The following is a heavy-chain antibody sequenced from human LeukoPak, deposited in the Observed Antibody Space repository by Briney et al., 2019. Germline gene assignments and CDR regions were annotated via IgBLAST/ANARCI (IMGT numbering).Heavy chain of an antibody. CDR1: GFTFSSYG. V-gene: IGHV3-30*18. CDR2: LSYDGRNK. Sequence: GGPLRLSCAASGFTFSSYGMHWVRQAPGKGLEWVAVLSYDGRNKYYADSLKGRFTISRDNSNNTLFLQMNSLRAEDTAVYYCAKDETRDAYNLGATDYWGQGTLVTVSS. J-gene: IGHJ4*02. CDR3: AKDETRDAYNLGATDY. D-gene: IGHD5-24*01.